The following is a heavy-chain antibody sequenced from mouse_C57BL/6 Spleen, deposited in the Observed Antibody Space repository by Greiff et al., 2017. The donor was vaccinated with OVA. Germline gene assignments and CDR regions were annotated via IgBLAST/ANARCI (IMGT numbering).Heavy chain of an antibody. Sequence: DVMLVESGGDLVKPGGSLKLSCAASGFTFSSYGMSWVRQTPDKRLEWVATISSGGSYTYYPDSVKGRFTIYRDNAKNTLYLQMSSLKSEDTAMYYCARHEGSQGDDGYLDYWGQGTTLTVSS. CDR2: ISSGGSYT. J-gene: IGHJ2*01. CDR1: GFTFSSYG. D-gene: IGHD2-3*01. V-gene: IGHV5-6*02. CDR3: ARHEGSQGDDGYLDY.